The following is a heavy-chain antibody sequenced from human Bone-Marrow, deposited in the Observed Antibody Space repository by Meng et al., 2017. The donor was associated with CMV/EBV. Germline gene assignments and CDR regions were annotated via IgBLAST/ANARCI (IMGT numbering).Heavy chain of an antibody. CDR2: IHHDATYI. Sequence: GESLKISCAASGVDFSAHGMHWVRQAPGKGLEWVSYIHHDATYIDYEDSVKGRFTISRDNSKNTLYLQMNSLRAEDTAVYYCARDPRVRGGMDVWGQGTTVTVSS. V-gene: IGHV3-30*02. CDR1: GVDFSAHG. J-gene: IGHJ6*02. D-gene: IGHD3-16*01. CDR3: ARDPRVRGGMDV.